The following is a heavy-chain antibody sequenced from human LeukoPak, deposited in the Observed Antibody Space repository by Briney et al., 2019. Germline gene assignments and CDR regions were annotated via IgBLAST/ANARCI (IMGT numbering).Heavy chain of an antibody. Sequence: ASVKVSCQASGYSFISYEINWVRQATEQGLEWMGWMNPNNGKTSYAQKLQGRVIITRNTSINTVYMELNSLRSEDTAVYYCARGGIAARTDYWGQGTLVTVSS. CDR1: GYSFISYE. J-gene: IGHJ4*02. CDR2: MNPNNGKT. CDR3: ARGGIAARTDY. D-gene: IGHD6-6*01. V-gene: IGHV1-8*01.